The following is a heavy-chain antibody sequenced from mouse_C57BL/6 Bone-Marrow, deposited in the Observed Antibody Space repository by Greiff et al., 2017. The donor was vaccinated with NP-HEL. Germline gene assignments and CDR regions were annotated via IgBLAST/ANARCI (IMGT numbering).Heavy chain of an antibody. CDR3: TPISTGDY. J-gene: IGHJ2*01. CDR1: GFNIKDDY. V-gene: IGHV14-4*01. CDR2: IDPENGDT. Sequence: EVQLVESGAELVRPGASVKLSCTASGFNIKDDYMHWVKQRPEQGLEWIGWIDPENGDTEYASKFQGKATITADTSSNTAYLQLSSLTSEDTAVYYCTPISTGDYWGQGTTLTVSS.